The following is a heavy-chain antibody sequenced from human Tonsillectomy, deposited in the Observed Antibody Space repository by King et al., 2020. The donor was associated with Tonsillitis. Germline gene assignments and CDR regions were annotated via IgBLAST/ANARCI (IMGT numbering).Heavy chain of an antibody. CDR2: IIPILGIV. J-gene: IGHJ4*02. V-gene: IGHV1-69*09. CDR1: GGTFSRYA. CDR3: AREGRGRYDYTYFGY. Sequence: VQLVQSGAEVKKPGSSVKVSCKASGGTFSRYAISWVRQAPGQGLQWMGRIIPILGIVNYAQKFQGRVTITADKSTSTAYMELSSLRSEDTAVFYCAREGRGRYDYTYFGYWGQGTLVTGSS. D-gene: IGHD5-12*01.